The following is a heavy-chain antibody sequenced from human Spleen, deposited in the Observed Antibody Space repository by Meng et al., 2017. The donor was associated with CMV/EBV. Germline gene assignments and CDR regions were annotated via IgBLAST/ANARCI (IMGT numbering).Heavy chain of an antibody. Sequence: SETLSLTCTVSVGSISSSSYYWGWIRQPPGKGLEWIGSIYYSGSTYYNPSLKSRVTISVDTSKNQFSLKLSSVTAADTAVYYCARLTIFGVVNYYYYGMDVWGQGTTVTVSS. CDR3: ARLTIFGVVNYYYYGMDV. D-gene: IGHD3-3*01. CDR2: IYYSGST. V-gene: IGHV4-39*07. J-gene: IGHJ6*02. CDR1: VGSISSSSYY.